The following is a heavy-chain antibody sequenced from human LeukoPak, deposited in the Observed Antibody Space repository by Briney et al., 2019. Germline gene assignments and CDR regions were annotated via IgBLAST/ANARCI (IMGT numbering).Heavy chain of an antibody. J-gene: IGHJ4*02. CDR3: ARDPYYDYVWGSYDY. V-gene: IGHV1-18*01. D-gene: IGHD3-16*01. CDR1: GYTFTSYG. Sequence: ASVKVSCTASGYTFTSYGISWVRQAPGQGLEWMGWISAYNGNTNYTQKLQGRVTMTTDTSTSTAYMELRSLRSDDTAVYYCARDPYYDYVWGSYDYWGQGTLVTVSS. CDR2: ISAYNGNT.